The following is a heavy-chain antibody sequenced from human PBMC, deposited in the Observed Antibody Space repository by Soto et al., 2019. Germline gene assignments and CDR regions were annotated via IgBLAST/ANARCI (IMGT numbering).Heavy chain of an antibody. CDR1: GYSFTSYW. CDR3: AGPGFGSSWYRGTVDY. J-gene: IGHJ4*02. D-gene: IGHD6-13*01. CDR2: IDPSDSYT. V-gene: IGHV5-10-1*01. Sequence: EVQLVQSGAEVKKPGESLRISCKGSGYSFTSYWISWVRQMPGKGLEWMGRIDPSDSYTNYSPSFQGHVTISADKSISTASLQWSSLKASDTAMYYCAGPGFGSSWYRGTVDYWGQGTLVTVSS.